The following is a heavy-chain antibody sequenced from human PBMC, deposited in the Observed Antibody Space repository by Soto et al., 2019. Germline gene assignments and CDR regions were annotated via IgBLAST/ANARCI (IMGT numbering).Heavy chain of an antibody. Sequence: EVQLLESGGGLVQPGGSLRLSCAASGFTFSSYAMTWVRQAPGKGLEWVSGLYGSGDITFYADSVRGRFTVSRDNSKNTLSLQMNSLRAEDTAVYYCVRKNVNHGFYDCWGQGTLVTVSS. J-gene: IGHJ4*02. D-gene: IGHD3-10*02. CDR3: VRKNVNHGFYDC. CDR2: LYGSGDIT. V-gene: IGHV3-23*01. CDR1: GFTFSSYA.